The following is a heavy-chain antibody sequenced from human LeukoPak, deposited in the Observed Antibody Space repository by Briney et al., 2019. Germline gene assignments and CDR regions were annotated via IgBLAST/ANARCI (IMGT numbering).Heavy chain of an antibody. D-gene: IGHD2-2*01. Sequence: ASVKVSCKASGYTLTNYYMHWVRQAPGQGLEWMGIINPSGGSTSYAQKFQGRVTMTRDTSTSTVYMELSSLRSEDTAVYYCARDIVVVPAAQNWFDPWGQGTLVTVSS. V-gene: IGHV1-46*01. CDR3: ARDIVVVPAAQNWFDP. CDR2: INPSGGST. CDR1: GYTLTNYY. J-gene: IGHJ5*02.